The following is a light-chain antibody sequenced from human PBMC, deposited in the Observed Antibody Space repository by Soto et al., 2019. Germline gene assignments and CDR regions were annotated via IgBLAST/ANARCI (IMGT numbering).Light chain of an antibody. Sequence: EIVLTQSPGTLSLSPGERATLSCRASQSVSSSYLAWYQQKPGQPPRLLIYGASTRATGIPDRFSASGSGTDFTLTISILEPEDFAVYYCQQYGTSRWTFGQGTKVEIK. CDR2: GAS. CDR1: QSVSSSY. CDR3: QQYGTSRWT. J-gene: IGKJ1*01. V-gene: IGKV3-20*01.